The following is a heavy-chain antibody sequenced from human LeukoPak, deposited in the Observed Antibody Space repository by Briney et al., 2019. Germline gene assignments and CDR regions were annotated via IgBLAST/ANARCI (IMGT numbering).Heavy chain of an antibody. CDR3: ARRSYYYDSSGYTHSDY. CDR2: INHSGST. J-gene: IGHJ4*02. D-gene: IGHD3-22*01. V-gene: IGHV4-34*01. Sequence: PSETLSLTCAVYGGSFSGYYWSWIRQPPGKGLEWIGEINHSGSTNYNPSLKSRVTISVDTSKSQFSLKLSSVTAADTAVYYCARRSYYYDSSGYTHSDYWGQGTLVTISS. CDR1: GGSFSGYY.